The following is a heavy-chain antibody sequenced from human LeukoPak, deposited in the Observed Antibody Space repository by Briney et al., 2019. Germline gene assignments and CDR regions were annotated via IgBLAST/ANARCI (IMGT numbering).Heavy chain of an antibody. CDR2: ISYDGSNK. D-gene: IGHD3-22*01. V-gene: IGHV3-30*04. CDR3: ARTVGQYDSSGYYYY. CDR1: GFTFSSYD. J-gene: IGHJ4*02. Sequence: GGSLRLSCAASGFTFSSYDMHWVRQAPGKGLEWVAVISYDGSNKYYADSVKGRFTISRDNSKSTLYLQMNSLRAEDTAVYYCARTVGQYDSSGYYYYWGQGTLVTVSS.